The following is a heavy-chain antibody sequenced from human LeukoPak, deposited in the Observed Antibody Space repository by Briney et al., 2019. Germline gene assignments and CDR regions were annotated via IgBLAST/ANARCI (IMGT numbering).Heavy chain of an antibody. Sequence: ASVKVSCKSSGYTFTRYYIHWVRQAPAQGLEWMGIINPSGGSTSYAQKFHGRVTMTRDTSTSTVYMELSSLRSEDTAVYYCARPPYGANSLYYFDYWGQRTLVTVS. D-gene: IGHD4-23*01. CDR3: ARPPYGANSLYYFDY. CDR2: INPSGGST. V-gene: IGHV1-46*01. CDR1: GYTFTRYY. J-gene: IGHJ4*02.